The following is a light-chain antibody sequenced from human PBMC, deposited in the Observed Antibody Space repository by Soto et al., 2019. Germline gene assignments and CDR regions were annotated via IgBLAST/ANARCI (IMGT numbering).Light chain of an antibody. V-gene: IGLV2-14*01. CDR3: SSYTSTTTPWV. J-gene: IGLJ3*02. CDR1: SSDVGAYNY. CDR2: DVS. Sequence: QSVLTQPASVSGSPGQSFTISCTGTSSDVGAYNYVSWYQQHPGKAPKLMIYDVSNRPSGVSDRFSGSKSGNTASLTISGLQAEDEADYYCSSYTSTTTPWVFGGGTKLTVL.